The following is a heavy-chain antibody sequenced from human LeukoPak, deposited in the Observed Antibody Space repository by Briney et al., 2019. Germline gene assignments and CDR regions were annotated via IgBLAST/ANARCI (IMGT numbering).Heavy chain of an antibody. CDR1: GFTFSTYN. D-gene: IGHD5-18*01. J-gene: IGHJ4*02. CDR3: ARGGAYSYGYVGY. Sequence: PGGSLRLSCAVSGFTFSTYNMNWVRHPPGKGLVWVSCINSHGSTTSYADSVKGRFTISRDNAKNTVYLQLNSLRAEDTAVYYCARGGAYSYGYVGYWGQGTLVTVSS. V-gene: IGHV3-74*01. CDR2: INSHGSTT.